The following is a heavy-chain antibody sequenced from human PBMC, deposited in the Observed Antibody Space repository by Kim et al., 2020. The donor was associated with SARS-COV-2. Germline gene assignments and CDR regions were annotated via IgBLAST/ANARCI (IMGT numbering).Heavy chain of an antibody. J-gene: IGHJ4*02. D-gene: IGHD2-2*01. CDR3: AGASSTGCAE. Sequence: YDDSVEGRLTTSRDTAKNTMFLQMNSLGAEDTSVYYCAGASSTGCAEWGQGTLVTVSS. V-gene: IGHV3-74*01.